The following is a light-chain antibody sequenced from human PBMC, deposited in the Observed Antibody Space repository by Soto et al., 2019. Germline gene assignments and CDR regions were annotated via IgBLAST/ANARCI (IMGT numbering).Light chain of an antibody. CDR3: SYFTSTSRYVL. J-gene: IGLJ2*01. CDR2: AVS. Sequence: QSVLTQPASVSGSPGQAISISCTGTHSDVGGYNHVSWYQQHPGKAPKLIISAVSNRPSGVSNRFSGSKSGNTAYLTISGLQAEDEANYYCSYFTSTSRYVLLGGGTKLTVL. CDR1: HSDVGGYNH. V-gene: IGLV2-14*01.